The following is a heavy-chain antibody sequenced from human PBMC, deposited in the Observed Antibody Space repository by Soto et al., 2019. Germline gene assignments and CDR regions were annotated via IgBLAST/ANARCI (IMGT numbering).Heavy chain of an antibody. CDR3: ARELNYDFWSGYSDY. D-gene: IGHD3-3*01. CDR1: GFSLSTSGVG. Sequence: SGPTLVKPTQTLTLTCTFSGFSLSTSGVGVGWIRQPPGKALEWLALIYWDDDKRYSPSLKSRLTITKDTSKNQVVLTMTNMDPVDTATYYCARELNYDFWSGYSDYWGQGTLVTVSS. CDR2: IYWDDDK. V-gene: IGHV2-5*02. J-gene: IGHJ4*02.